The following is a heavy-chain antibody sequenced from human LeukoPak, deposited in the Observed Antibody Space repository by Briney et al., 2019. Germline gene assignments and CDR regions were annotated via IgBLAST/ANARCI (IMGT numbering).Heavy chain of an antibody. CDR1: GGSFSGYY. D-gene: IGHD3-16*02. CDR3: ARGKDYVWGSYRYTHILDAFDI. Sequence: SETLSLTCAVYGGSFSGYYWSWIRQPPGKGLEWIGEINHSGSTNYNPSLKSRVTISVDTSKNQFSLKLSSMTAADTAVYYCARGKDYVWGSYRYTHILDAFDIWGQGTMVTVSS. J-gene: IGHJ3*02. CDR2: INHSGST. V-gene: IGHV4-34*01.